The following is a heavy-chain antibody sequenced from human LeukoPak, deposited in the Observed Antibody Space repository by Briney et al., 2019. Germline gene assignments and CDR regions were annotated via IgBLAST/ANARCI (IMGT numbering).Heavy chain of an antibody. J-gene: IGHJ4*02. CDR3: ARHGDYGDYFGY. D-gene: IGHD4-17*01. Sequence: SETLSLTCTVSGGSISSYYWSWLRQPPGKGLEWIGYIYYSGSTNYNPSLKSQVTISVDTSKNQFSLKLSSVTAADTAVYYCARHGDYGDYFGYWGQGTLVTVSS. CDR2: IYYSGST. CDR1: GGSISSYY. V-gene: IGHV4-59*08.